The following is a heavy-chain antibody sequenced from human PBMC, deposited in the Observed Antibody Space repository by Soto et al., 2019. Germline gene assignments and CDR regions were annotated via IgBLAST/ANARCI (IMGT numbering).Heavy chain of an antibody. Sequence: QVQLVESGGGVVQPGRSLKLSCAASGFTFRTYAMHWVRQAPGKGLEWVAVISYDGSNTYYADSVKGRFTISRDNSKNTLYLQMTSLRTEDSAVYYCARDSETNGYSYDYFDYWGQGTQVTVSS. V-gene: IGHV3-30*04. CDR2: ISYDGSNT. D-gene: IGHD5-18*01. CDR3: ARDSETNGYSYDYFDY. CDR1: GFTFRTYA. J-gene: IGHJ4*02.